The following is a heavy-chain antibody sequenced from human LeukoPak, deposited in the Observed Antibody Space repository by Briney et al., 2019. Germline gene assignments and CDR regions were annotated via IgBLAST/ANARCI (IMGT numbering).Heavy chain of an antibody. CDR3: TTAATGAYCGGDCSDPYFDY. J-gene: IGHJ4*02. Sequence: PGRSLRLSCAASGFTFSNAWMSWVRQAPGRGLEWVGRIKSKTDGGTTDYAAPVKGRFTISRDDSKNTLYLQMNSLKTEDAAVYYCTTAATGAYCGGDCSDPYFDYWGQGTLVTVSS. CDR1: GFTFSNAW. CDR2: IKSKTDGGTT. D-gene: IGHD2-21*01. V-gene: IGHV3-15*01.